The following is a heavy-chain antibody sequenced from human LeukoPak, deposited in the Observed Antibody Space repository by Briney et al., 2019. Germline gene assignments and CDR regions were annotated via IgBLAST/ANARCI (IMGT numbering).Heavy chain of an antibody. J-gene: IGHJ3*02. V-gene: IGHV4-59*01. CDR2: IYHSEST. Sequence: PSETLSLTCTVSGGSISSYYWTWLRQPPGKGLEWIGYIYHSESTTYNPSLESRVTISAHTSKDQFSLRLNSVTAADTAVYYCARDAYTFGYGAFDIWGQGTMVAVSS. CDR1: GGSISSYY. CDR3: ARDAYTFGYGAFDI. D-gene: IGHD3-16*01.